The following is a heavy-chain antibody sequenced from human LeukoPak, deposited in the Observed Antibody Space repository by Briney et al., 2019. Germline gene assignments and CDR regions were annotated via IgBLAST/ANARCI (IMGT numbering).Heavy chain of an antibody. CDR1: GGTFSSYA. CDR3: ARALAAAGTYYGMDV. Sequence: SVKVSCKASGGTFSSYAISWVRQAPGQGLEWMGRIIPILGIANYAQKFQGRVTITADKSTSTAYMELSSLRSEDTAVYYCARALAAAGTYYGMDVWGQGTTVTVSS. V-gene: IGHV1-69*04. D-gene: IGHD6-13*01. CDR2: IIPILGIA. J-gene: IGHJ6*02.